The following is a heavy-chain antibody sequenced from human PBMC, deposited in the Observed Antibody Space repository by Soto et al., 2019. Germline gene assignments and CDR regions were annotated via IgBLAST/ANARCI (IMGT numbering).Heavy chain of an antibody. CDR1: GGSISSGDYY. D-gene: IGHD3-10*01. CDR3: ARYGSGTYYPTTFDY. J-gene: IGHJ4*02. Sequence: QVQLQESGPGLVKPSQTLSLTCTVSGGSISSGDYYWSWIRQHPGKGLECIGYIYYSGSTYYNPSLKSRVTMSVDTSEKQFSLKLSSVTAADTAVYYCARYGSGTYYPTTFDYWGQGTLVTVSS. CDR2: IYYSGST. V-gene: IGHV4-31*03.